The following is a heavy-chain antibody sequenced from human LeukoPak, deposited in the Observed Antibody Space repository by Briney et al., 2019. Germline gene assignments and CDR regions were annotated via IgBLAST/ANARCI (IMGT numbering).Heavy chain of an antibody. V-gene: IGHV3-23*01. CDR1: GFTFSSYA. CDR2: ISGSGGST. Sequence: GGSLRLSCAASGFTFSSYAMSWVRQAPGKGLEWVSAISGSGGSTYYADSVKGRFTISRDNSKNTLYLQMNSLRAEDTAVYYCARDLCGSPSYYFDYWGQGTLVTVSS. CDR3: ARDLCGSPSYYFDY. J-gene: IGHJ4*02. D-gene: IGHD3-16*01.